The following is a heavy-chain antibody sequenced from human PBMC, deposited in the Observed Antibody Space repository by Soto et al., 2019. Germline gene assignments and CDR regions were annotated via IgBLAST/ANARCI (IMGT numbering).Heavy chain of an antibody. CDR2: ISYDGSNK. CDR3: AKHPRAVIAAAGPGWFDP. CDR1: GFTFSSYG. Sequence: QVQLVESGGGVVQPGRSLRLSCAASGFTFSSYGMHWVRQAPGKGLEWVAVISYDGSNKYYADSVKGRFTISRDNSKNTLYLQMNSLRAEDTAVYYCAKHPRAVIAAAGPGWFDPWGQGTLVTVSS. V-gene: IGHV3-30*18. J-gene: IGHJ5*02. D-gene: IGHD6-13*01.